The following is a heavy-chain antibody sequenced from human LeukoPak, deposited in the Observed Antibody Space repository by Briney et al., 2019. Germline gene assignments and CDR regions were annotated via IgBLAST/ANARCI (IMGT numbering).Heavy chain of an antibody. V-gene: IGHV3-7*01. D-gene: IGHD6-19*01. J-gene: IGHJ4*02. CDR2: INQDGSGE. Sequence: GGSLRLSCAASGFTFSSYWMSSVRQAPGKGLEWVANINQDGSGEYYVDSVKGRFTISRDNAKNSLSLQMNSLRAEDTAMYYCARRVGKYSGWYNYWGQGTLVTVSS. CDR3: ARRVGKYSGWYNY. CDR1: GFTFSSYW.